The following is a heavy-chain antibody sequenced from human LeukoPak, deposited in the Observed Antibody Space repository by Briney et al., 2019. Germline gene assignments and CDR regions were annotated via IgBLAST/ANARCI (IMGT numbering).Heavy chain of an antibody. D-gene: IGHD3-10*01. V-gene: IGHV4-59*12. CDR1: DGSISSYY. CDR2: ISYSGST. CDR3: AREAVTPLLWFGDEIGAFDI. J-gene: IGHJ3*02. Sequence: SETLSLTCTVSDGSISSYYWTWIRQPPGKGLEWIGYISYSGSTNYNPSLKSRVTISVDTSKNQFSLKLSSVTAADTAVYYCAREAVTPLLWFGDEIGAFDIWGQGTMVTVSS.